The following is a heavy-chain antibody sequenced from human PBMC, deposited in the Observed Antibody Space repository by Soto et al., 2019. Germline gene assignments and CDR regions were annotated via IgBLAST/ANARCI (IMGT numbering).Heavy chain of an antibody. J-gene: IGHJ3*02. Sequence: GASVKVSCKASGYTFTSYAMHWVRQAPGQRLEWMGWINAGNGNTKYSQEFQGRVTITRDTSASTAYMELSSLRSEDTAVYYCARDSHEDAFDIWGQGTMVTVSS. CDR2: INAGNGNT. CDR1: GYTFTSYA. V-gene: IGHV1-3*01. CDR3: ARDSHEDAFDI.